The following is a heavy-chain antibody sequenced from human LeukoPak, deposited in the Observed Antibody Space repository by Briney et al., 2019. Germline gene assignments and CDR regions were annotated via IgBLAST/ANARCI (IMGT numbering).Heavy chain of an antibody. Sequence: GGSLRLSCAASGFSFSKAWMSWVRQAPGKGLEWVARIKSKADGGTADYITPVKGRFTISRDDSKNTMYLQTNSLKTEDTAVYYCTTDYFCGQGTLVTVSS. CDR2: IKSKADGGTA. CDR3: TTDYF. J-gene: IGHJ4*02. V-gene: IGHV3-15*01. CDR1: GFSFSKAW.